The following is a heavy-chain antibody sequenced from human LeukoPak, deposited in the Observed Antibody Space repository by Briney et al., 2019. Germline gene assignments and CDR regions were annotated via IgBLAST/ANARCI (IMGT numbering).Heavy chain of an antibody. CDR3: ARTAAGTSFDY. J-gene: IGHJ4*02. Sequence: GGSLRLSCAVSGFTFSSNYMSWVRQAPGKGLEWVSIIYSGGYTFYADSVKGRFTISRDNSKNTLYLQMNSLRAEDTAVYYCARTAAGTSFDYWGQGTLVTVSS. CDR2: IYSGGYT. D-gene: IGHD6-13*01. CDR1: GFTFSSNY. V-gene: IGHV3-53*01.